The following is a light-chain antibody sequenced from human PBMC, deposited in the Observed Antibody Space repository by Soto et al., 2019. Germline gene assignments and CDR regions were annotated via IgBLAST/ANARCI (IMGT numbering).Light chain of an antibody. CDR1: QGISSY. CDR2: AAS. Sequence: IQLTQSPASLSSSVGDRVTITCRASQGISSYLAWYQQKPGKAPKLLISAASTLQSGVPSRFSGSGSGTDFTLTISSLQPEDFSTYYCQQHNSYPLTFGGGTNVDIK. CDR3: QQHNSYPLT. V-gene: IGKV1-9*01. J-gene: IGKJ4*01.